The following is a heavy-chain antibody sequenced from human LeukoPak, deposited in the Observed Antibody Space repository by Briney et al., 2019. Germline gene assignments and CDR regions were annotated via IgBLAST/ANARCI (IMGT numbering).Heavy chain of an antibody. Sequence: ASVKVSCKASGYTFTGYYMHWGRQAPGQGLEWMGWINPNSGGTKYAQKFQGRVTMTSDASISTAYMELSSLRSDDTAVYYCASRPDQHLLYYFDYWGQGALVTVSS. CDR2: INPNSGGT. D-gene: IGHD2-15*01. V-gene: IGHV1-2*02. CDR1: GYTFTGYY. CDR3: ASRPDQHLLYYFDY. J-gene: IGHJ4*02.